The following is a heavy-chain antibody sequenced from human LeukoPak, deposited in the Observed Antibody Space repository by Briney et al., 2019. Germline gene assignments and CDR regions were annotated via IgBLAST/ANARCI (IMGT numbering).Heavy chain of an antibody. CDR2: ISSSSSYI. J-gene: IGHJ4*02. CDR3: AGGYCSGGSCYSIY. CDR1: GFTFSSYS. D-gene: IGHD2-15*01. Sequence: PGGSLRLXCAASGFTFSSYSMNWVRQAPGKGLEWVSSISSSSSYIYYADSVKGRFTISRDNAKNSLYLQMNSLRAEDTAVYYCAGGYCSGGSCYSIYWGQGTLVTVSS. V-gene: IGHV3-21*01.